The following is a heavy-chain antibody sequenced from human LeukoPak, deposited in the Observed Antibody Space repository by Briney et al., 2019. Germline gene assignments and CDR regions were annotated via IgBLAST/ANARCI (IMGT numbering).Heavy chain of an antibody. V-gene: IGHV1-24*01. CDR1: GYTLTELS. CDR3: ATTLSGYSSSWYDKWGY. D-gene: IGHD6-13*01. CDR2: FDPEDGET. J-gene: IGHJ4*02. Sequence: ASVKVSCKVSGYTLTELSMHWVRQAPGKGLEWMGGFDPEDGETIYAQKFQGRVTMTEDTSTDTAYMELSSLRSEDTAVYYCATTLSGYSSSWYDKWGYWGQGTLVTVSS.